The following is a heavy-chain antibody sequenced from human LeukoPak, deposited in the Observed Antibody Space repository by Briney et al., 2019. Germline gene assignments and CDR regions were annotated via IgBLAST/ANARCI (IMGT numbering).Heavy chain of an antibody. CDR2: IKSKTDGGTT. CDR3: TTDPPEGAVAGTP. D-gene: IGHD6-19*01. CDR1: GFTFSNAW. V-gene: IGHV3-15*01. J-gene: IGHJ5*02. Sequence: GGSLRLSCAASGFTFSNAWMSWVRQAPGKGLEWVGRIKSKTDGGTTDYAAPVKGRFTISRDDSKNTLYLQMNSLKTEDTAVYYCTTDPPEGAVAGTPWGQGTLVTVSS.